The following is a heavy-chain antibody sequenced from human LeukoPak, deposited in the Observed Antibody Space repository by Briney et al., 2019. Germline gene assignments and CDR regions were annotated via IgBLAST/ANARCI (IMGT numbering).Heavy chain of an antibody. J-gene: IGHJ4*02. V-gene: IGHV1-69*01. Sequence: SVKVSCKASGGTFSSYAISWVRQAPGHGLEWMGGIIPIFGTANYAQKFQGRVTITADESTSTAYMELSSLRSEDTAVYYCAIHPSDSSGYFSYWGQGALVTVSS. CDR2: IIPIFGTA. CDR1: GGTFSSYA. D-gene: IGHD3-22*01. CDR3: AIHPSDSSGYFSY.